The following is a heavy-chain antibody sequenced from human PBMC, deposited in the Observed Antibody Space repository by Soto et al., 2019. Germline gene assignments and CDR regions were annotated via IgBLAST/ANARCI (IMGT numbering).Heavy chain of an antibody. J-gene: IGHJ3*01. Sequence: QVQLVESGGGVVQPGRSLRLSCAASGFTFSSYGMHWVRQAPGKGLEWVAVISYDGSNKYYADSVKGRFTISRDNSKNTLYLQMNSLRAEDTAVYYCAKDGSSGAFDLWGQGTMVTVSS. V-gene: IGHV3-30*18. CDR3: AKDGSSGAFDL. CDR1: GFTFSSYG. D-gene: IGHD6-25*01. CDR2: ISYDGSNK.